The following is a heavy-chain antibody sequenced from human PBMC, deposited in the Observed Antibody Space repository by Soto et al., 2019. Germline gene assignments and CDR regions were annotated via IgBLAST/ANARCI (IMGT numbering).Heavy chain of an antibody. V-gene: IGHV3-15*01. D-gene: IGHD2-2*01. CDR2: IKSKTDGGTT. CDR3: TTFGTYYCSSTSCYVDY. J-gene: IGHJ4*02. CDR1: GFTFSDAW. Sequence: PGGSLRLSCAAAGFTFSDAWMSWVRQAPGKGLEWVGRIKSKTDGGTTDYAAPVKGRFTISRDDSKNTLYLQMNSLKTEDTAVYYCTTFGTYYCSSTSCYVDYWGQGTLVTVSS.